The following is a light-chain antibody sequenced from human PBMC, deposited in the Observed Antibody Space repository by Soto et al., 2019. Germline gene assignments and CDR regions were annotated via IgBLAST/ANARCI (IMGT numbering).Light chain of an antibody. CDR1: SSNIGTNT. V-gene: IGLV1-44*01. Sequence: QSVLTQPPSASGTPGQRVTISCSGTSSNIGTNTVNWYRQVPGTAPKLLIYSNNQRPSGVPDRFSGSKSGTSATLAISGLQSGDEADYYCASWDDSLSTHYVFGTGTKVTVL. CDR2: SNN. CDR3: ASWDDSLSTHYV. J-gene: IGLJ1*01.